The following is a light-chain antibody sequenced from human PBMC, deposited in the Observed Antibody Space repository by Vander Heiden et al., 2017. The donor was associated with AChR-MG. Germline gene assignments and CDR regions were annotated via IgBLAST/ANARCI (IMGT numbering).Light chain of an antibody. Sequence: EIVMTQSAATLSVCPGERATLPRRASQSVSSNLAWYQQKPGQAPRLLIYGASTRATGIPARFSCSGSGTEFTLTLSILQPEDFAVYSCQHYNNWSRTYTFGQGTKLEIK. CDR3: QHYNNWSRTYT. J-gene: IGKJ2*01. CDR2: GAS. V-gene: IGKV3-15*01. CDR1: QSVSSN.